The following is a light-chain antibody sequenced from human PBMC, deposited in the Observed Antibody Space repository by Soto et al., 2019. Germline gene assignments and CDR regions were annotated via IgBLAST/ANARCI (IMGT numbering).Light chain of an antibody. V-gene: IGKV3-15*01. CDR2: GAS. CDR3: QQYNNWPPWT. J-gene: IGKJ1*01. CDR1: QSVSSD. Sequence: EKVMTQSPATLSVSPGERATLSCRASQSVSSDLAWYQQKPGQAPRLLIYGASTRATGVPARFSGSGSGTEFTLTIRSLQSEDFAVYYCQQYNNWPPWTFGQGTKVEIK.